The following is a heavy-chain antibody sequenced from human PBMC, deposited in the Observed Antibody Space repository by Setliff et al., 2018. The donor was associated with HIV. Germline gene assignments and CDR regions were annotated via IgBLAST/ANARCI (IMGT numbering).Heavy chain of an antibody. J-gene: IGHJ4*02. CDR3: ATDTAFLQEGTEF. V-gene: IGHV4-61*05. CDR2: IYYDGSTNFNPAT. Sequence: SETLSLTCTVSGGSISSGSFYWGWIRQPPGKGLEWIGYIYYDGSTNFNPATNYNPSLKSRVTISVDTSKNQFSLKLTSVTAADTAIYYCATDTAFLQEGTEFWGQGALVTVSS. D-gene: IGHD5-18*01. CDR1: GGSISSGSFY.